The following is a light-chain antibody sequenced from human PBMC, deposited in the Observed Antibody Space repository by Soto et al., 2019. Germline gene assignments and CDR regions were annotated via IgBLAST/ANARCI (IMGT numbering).Light chain of an antibody. CDR1: QYISSW. V-gene: IGKV1-5*01. CDR3: QQYEGYPYT. J-gene: IGKJ2*01. CDR2: DAS. Sequence: DIQMTQSPSTLSASVGDRVTITCRASQYISSWLAWYQQKPGKAPKFLIYDASSLESVVPSTFSGSRSGTEFTLTISSLQPDDFATYYCQQYEGYPYTFGHGTKLEIK.